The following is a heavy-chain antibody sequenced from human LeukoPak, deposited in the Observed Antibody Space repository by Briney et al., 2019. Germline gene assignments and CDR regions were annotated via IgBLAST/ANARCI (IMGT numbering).Heavy chain of an antibody. D-gene: IGHD3-16*01. CDR2: INHSGST. CDR1: GGSFSGYY. J-gene: IGHJ4*02. Sequence: SETLSLTCAVYGGSFSGYYWSRIRQPPGKGLEWIGEINHSGSTNYNPSLKSRVTISVDTSKNQFSLKLSSVTAADTAVYYCARAMITFGGVNFDYWGQGTLVTVSS. V-gene: IGHV4-34*01. CDR3: ARAMITFGGVNFDY.